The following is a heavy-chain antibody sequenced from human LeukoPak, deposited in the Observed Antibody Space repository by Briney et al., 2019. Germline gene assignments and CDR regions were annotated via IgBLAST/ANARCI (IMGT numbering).Heavy chain of an antibody. D-gene: IGHD3-22*01. J-gene: IGHJ4*02. Sequence: GGSLRLSCAASGFTFSRYSMNWVRQAPGKGLEWVSSISGSSSYIYYADSVKGRFTISRDNSKNTLYLQMNSLRAEDTAVYYCAKGNWVYNWKYDSSGSGINYWGQGILVTVSS. CDR3: AKGNWVYNWKYDSSGSGINY. CDR2: ISGSSSYI. CDR1: GFTFSRYS. V-gene: IGHV3-21*04.